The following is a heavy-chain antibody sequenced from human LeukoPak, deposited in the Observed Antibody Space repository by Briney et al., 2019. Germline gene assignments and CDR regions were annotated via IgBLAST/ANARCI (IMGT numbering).Heavy chain of an antibody. CDR1: GFTFSDYW. CDR3: ARKGLPDY. Sequence: GGSLRLSCAASGFTFSDYWMSWVRQAPGKGLEWVANIKQDGSNKYYVDSVKGRFTLSRDNAKNSLYLQMNSLRVDDTAVYYCARKGLPDYWGQGTLVTVSS. J-gene: IGHJ4*02. CDR2: IKQDGSNK. V-gene: IGHV3-7*01.